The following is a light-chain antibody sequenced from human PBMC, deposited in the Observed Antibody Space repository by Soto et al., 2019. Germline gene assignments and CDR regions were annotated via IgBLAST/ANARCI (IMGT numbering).Light chain of an antibody. J-gene: IGKJ4*01. CDR2: WAS. Sequence: DIVMTQSPDSLAVSLGERATINCKSSQSVLYSSKNKNSLVWYQQKPGQPPKLLIYWASTRESGVPDRISGSGSGTDFTLTISSLQAEDVAVYYCQQHYSAPLTFGGGTKVEIK. CDR3: QQHYSAPLT. V-gene: IGKV4-1*01. CDR1: QSVLYSSKNKNS.